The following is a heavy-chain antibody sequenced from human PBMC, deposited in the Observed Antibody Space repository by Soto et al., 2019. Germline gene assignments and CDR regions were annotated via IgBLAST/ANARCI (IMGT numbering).Heavy chain of an antibody. V-gene: IGHV3-48*04. CDR1: GFTFSNYN. D-gene: IGHD2-2*01. CDR2: ITTSSSSI. CDR3: ARGGHSSTGDYYMDV. Sequence: GGSLRLSCAASGFTFSNYNMDWVRQAPGKGLEWVSDITTSSSSIYYADSVKGRFTISRDNAKNTLYLQMNSLRAEDTAVYYCARGGHSSTGDYYMDVWGKGTTVTVSS. J-gene: IGHJ6*03.